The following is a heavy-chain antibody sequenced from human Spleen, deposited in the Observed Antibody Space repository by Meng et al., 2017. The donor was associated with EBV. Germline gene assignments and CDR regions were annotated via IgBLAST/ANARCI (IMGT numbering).Heavy chain of an antibody. CDR2: IHNSGST. CDR1: GGSVSSGSYF. J-gene: IGHJ4*02. Sequence: GRLKESGPGLVKPSETLSPTCAVSGGSVSSGSYFWSWIRQPPGKGLEWIGYIHNSGSTNYNPSLESRVIISVDTSKNRFSLKLSSVTAADTAVYYCARADYDILTGYLTLFDYWGQGALVTVSS. D-gene: IGHD3-9*01. CDR3: ARADYDILTGYLTLFDY. V-gene: IGHV4-61*01.